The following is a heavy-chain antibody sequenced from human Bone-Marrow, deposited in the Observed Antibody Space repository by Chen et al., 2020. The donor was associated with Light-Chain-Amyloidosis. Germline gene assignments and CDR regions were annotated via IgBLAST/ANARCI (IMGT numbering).Heavy chain of an antibody. V-gene: IGHV3-74*01. CDR3: TTPGVITGMRY. CDR2: INSDGSST. Sequence: EVQLVESGGGLVQPGGSLRLSCAASGFTFSSYWIHWVRQAPGKGLVWVSRINSDGSSTSYADSVKGRFTISRDNAKNTLYLQMSSLRAEDTAVYYCTTPGVITGMRYWGQGTLVTVSS. D-gene: IGHD1-20*01. J-gene: IGHJ4*02. CDR1: GFTFSSYW.